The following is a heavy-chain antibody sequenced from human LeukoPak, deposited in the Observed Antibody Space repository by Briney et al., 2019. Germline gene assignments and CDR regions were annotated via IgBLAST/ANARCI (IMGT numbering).Heavy chain of an antibody. V-gene: IGHV4-30-4*08. Sequence: SETLSLTCTVSGGSISSGDYYWSWIRQPPGKGLEWIGYIYYSGSTYYNPSLKSRVTISVDTSKNQFSLKLSSVTAADTAVYYCARDHVDTAMVTGTGYYFDYWGQGTLVTVSS. CDR1: GGSISSGDYY. D-gene: IGHD5-18*01. J-gene: IGHJ4*02. CDR2: IYYSGST. CDR3: ARDHVDTAMVTGTGYYFDY.